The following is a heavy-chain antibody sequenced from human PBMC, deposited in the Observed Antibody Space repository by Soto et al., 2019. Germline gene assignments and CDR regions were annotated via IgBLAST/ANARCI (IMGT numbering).Heavy chain of an antibody. CDR3: AKDVRPGLIAVAATAFDY. Sequence: GGSLSLSCAASGFTFSSYAMSWVRQAPGKGLEWVSAISGSGGSTYYADSVKGRFTISRDNSKNTLYLQMNSLRAEDTAVYYCAKDVRPGLIAVAATAFDYWGQGTLVTVSS. V-gene: IGHV3-23*01. CDR2: ISGSGGST. CDR1: GFTFSSYA. J-gene: IGHJ4*02. D-gene: IGHD6-19*01.